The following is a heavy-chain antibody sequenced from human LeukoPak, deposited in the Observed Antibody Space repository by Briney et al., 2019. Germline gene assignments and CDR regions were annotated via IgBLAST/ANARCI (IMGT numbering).Heavy chain of an antibody. CDR3: AKDSTYYVLNCYHYMDV. Sequence: GGSLRLSCAASGFTFSAYGMHWVRQAPGKGLEWVAFIGYDGGDQHFGDSVKGRFTISRDNSKNTLYLHMNILRPEDTAVYFCAKDSTYYVLNCYHYMDVWGKGATVTVSS. V-gene: IGHV3-30*02. CDR2: IGYDGGDQ. D-gene: IGHD3-10*02. CDR1: GFTFSAYG. J-gene: IGHJ6*03.